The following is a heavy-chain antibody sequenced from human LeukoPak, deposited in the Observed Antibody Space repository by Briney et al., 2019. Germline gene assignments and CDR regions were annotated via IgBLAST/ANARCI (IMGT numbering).Heavy chain of an antibody. D-gene: IGHD3-10*02. V-gene: IGHV1-18*01. Sequence: ASVKVSCKASGYTFTSYGICWVRQAPGQGLEWMGWISAYNGNTNYAQKIQGRVTMTTDTSPSPASTELWSVRSDDTAVYYCARGPTGLLLCNYWGQGTLVTASS. CDR3: ARGPTGLLLCNY. CDR2: ISAYNGNT. J-gene: IGHJ4*02. CDR1: GYTFTSYG.